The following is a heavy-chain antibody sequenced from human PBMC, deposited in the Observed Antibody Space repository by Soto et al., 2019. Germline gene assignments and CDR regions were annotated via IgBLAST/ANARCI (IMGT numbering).Heavy chain of an antibody. CDR1: GGSFSGYY. CDR2: INHSGST. J-gene: IGHJ4*02. V-gene: IGHV4-34*01. Sequence: QVQLQQWGAGLLKPSETLSLTCAVYGGSFSGYYWSWIRQPPGKGLEWIGEINHSGSTNYNPSLKSRVTISVDTSKKHFALKLSCVTAADTAVYYCASIPVGSVGYYGSGNTQYTTAYWGQGTLVTVSS. D-gene: IGHD3-10*01. CDR3: ASIPVGSVGYYGSGNTQYTTAY.